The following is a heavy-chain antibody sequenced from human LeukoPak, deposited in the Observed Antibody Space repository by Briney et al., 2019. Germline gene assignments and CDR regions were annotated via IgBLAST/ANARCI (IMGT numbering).Heavy chain of an antibody. CDR1: EFSLRSYS. J-gene: IGHJ4*02. D-gene: IGHD6-13*01. CDR2: ISSGSSTI. CDR3: ARGAIAAAGKAYLDY. V-gene: IGHV3-48*04. Sequence: GGSLRLSCGASEFSLRSYSMDWVRQAPGKGLEWVSHISSGSSTIYYADSVKGRFTISRDNAKNSLYLQMNSLRAEDTAVYYCARGAIAAAGKAYLDYWGQGTLVTVSS.